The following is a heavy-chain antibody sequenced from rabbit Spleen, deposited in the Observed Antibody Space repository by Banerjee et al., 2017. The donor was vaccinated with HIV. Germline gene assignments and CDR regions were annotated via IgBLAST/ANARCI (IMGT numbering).Heavy chain of an antibody. D-gene: IGHD8-1*01. V-gene: IGHV1S45*01. Sequence: QEQLEESGGDLVKPEGSLTLTCTASGFDFSSSYWICWVRQAPGKGLEWIACIYAGSSGATKYASWVSGRFTISKTSSTTVTLQMTSLTAADTATYFCARDAGSGPYIDGYFNLWGPGTLVTVS. CDR2: IYAGSSGAT. CDR3: ARDAGSGPYIDGYFNL. J-gene: IGHJ4*01. CDR1: GFDFSSSYW.